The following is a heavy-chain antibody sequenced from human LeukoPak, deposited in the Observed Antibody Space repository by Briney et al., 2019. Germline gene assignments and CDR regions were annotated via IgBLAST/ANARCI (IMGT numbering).Heavy chain of an antibody. J-gene: IGHJ4*02. V-gene: IGHV4-4*07. CDR1: GGSISSYY. CDR2: IYTSGST. D-gene: IGHD2-21*02. CDR3: ARAYCGGDCNNHPDPYYFDY. Sequence: SETLSLTCTVSGGSISSYYWSWIRQPAGKGLEWIGRIYTSGSTNYNPSLKSRVTMSVDTSKNQFSLKPSSVTAADTAVYYCARAYCGGDCNNHPDPYYFDYWGQGTLVTVSS.